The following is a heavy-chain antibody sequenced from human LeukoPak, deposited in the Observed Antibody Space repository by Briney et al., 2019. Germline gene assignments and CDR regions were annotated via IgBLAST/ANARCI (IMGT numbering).Heavy chain of an antibody. V-gene: IGHV3-23*01. Sequence: GGSLRLSCAASGFTFGSYVMSWVRQAPGKGLEWVSDISLSGGSTYYADSVKGRFTISRDNSKNTPYLQLVNLRAEDTAVYYCARRNYDDHGDPFAYWGQGTLVTVSS. CDR1: GFTFGSYV. CDR2: ISLSGGST. D-gene: IGHD4-17*01. CDR3: ARRNYDDHGDPFAY. J-gene: IGHJ4*02.